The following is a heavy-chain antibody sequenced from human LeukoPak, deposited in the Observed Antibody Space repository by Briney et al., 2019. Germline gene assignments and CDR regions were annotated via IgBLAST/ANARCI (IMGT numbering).Heavy chain of an antibody. J-gene: IGHJ4*02. D-gene: IGHD6-6*01. CDR3: ARGSWQLAEEVY. CDR1: GGSISSRSYY. V-gene: IGHV4-39*07. CDR2: ISYSGST. Sequence: SETLSLTCSVSGGSISSRSYYWGWIRQPPGKGLEWIGTISYSGSTYHNPSLKSRVTISVDTSKNQFSLKLSSVTAADTAVYYCARGSWQLAEEVYWGQGTLVTVSS.